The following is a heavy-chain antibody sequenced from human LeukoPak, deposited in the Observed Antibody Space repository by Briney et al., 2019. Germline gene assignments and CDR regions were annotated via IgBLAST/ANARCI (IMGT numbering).Heavy chain of an antibody. V-gene: IGHV3-48*03. D-gene: IGHD4-11*01. Sequence: GGSLRLSCAASGFTFSSYEMNWVRQAPGKGLEWVSYISSSGSTIYYADSVKGRFTISRDSAKNSLYLQMNSLRAEDTAVYYCARGDYSFDYWGQGTLVTVSS. J-gene: IGHJ4*02. CDR3: ARGDYSFDY. CDR1: GFTFSSYE. CDR2: ISSSGSTI.